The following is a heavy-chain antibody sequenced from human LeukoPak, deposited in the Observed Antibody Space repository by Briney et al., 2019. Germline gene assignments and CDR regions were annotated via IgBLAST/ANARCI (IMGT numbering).Heavy chain of an antibody. V-gene: IGHV5-51*01. Sequence: GESLKISCQISGYSFTNYWIGWVRQLPGKGLEWVGITFPGDSDTHYSPSFLGQVTLSAVQSSTPAYLQWDSLKASDSAIYYFVRHQRWSYHFDYWGQGTLISVSS. J-gene: IGHJ4*02. CDR2: TFPGDSDT. CDR1: GYSFTNYW. CDR3: VRHQRWSYHFDY. D-gene: IGHD1-26*01.